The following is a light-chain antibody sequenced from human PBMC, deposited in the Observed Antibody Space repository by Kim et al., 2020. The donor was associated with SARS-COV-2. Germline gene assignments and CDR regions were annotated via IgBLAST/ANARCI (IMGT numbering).Light chain of an antibody. CDR3: QQYYSNPFT. V-gene: IGKV1-8*01. CDR1: QDIRNY. J-gene: IGKJ3*01. CDR2: AAS. Sequence: EPTGDRVTVTCRASQDIRNYLAWYQQKPGKAPKLLIYAASTLQSGVPSRFSGSGSGTDFTLSISRLQSEDFATYYCQQYYSNPFTFGPGTKVDIK.